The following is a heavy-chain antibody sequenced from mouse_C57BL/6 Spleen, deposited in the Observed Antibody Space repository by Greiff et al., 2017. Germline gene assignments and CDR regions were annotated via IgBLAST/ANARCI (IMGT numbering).Heavy chain of an antibody. CDR1: GYTFTGYW. D-gene: IGHD1-1*01. CDR3: ARAPKMYYGISYVKGY. J-gene: IGHJ2*01. CDR2: ILPGSGST. Sequence: QVQLQQSGAELMKPGASVKLSCKATGYTFTGYWIEWVKQRPGHGLEWIGEILPGSGSTNYNEKFKGKATFTAATSSNTAYMQLSILTTEDSAIDYCARAPKMYYGISYVKGYWGQGTTLTVSS. V-gene: IGHV1-9*01.